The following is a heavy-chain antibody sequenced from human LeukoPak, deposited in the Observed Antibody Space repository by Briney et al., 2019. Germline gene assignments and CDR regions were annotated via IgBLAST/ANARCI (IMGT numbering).Heavy chain of an antibody. J-gene: IGHJ4*02. V-gene: IGHV3-23*01. CDR1: GFTFSSYA. CDR3: AKKQVLLWFGEFSDFDY. D-gene: IGHD3-10*01. CDR2: ISGSGGST. Sequence: PGGSLRLSCAASGFTFSSYAMSWVRQAPGKGLEWVSAISGSGGSTYYADSVKGRFTISRDNSKNTLYLQMNSLRAEDTAVYYCAKKQVLLWFGEFSDFDYWGQGTLVTVSS.